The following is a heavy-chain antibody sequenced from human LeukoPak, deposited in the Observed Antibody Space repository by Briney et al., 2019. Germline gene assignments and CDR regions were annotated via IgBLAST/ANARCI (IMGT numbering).Heavy chain of an antibody. J-gene: IGHJ6*02. Sequence: GGSLRLSCAASGFTVSSNHMSWVRQAPGKGLEWVSVIYSGGNTYYADSVKGRFTISRDNSKNTLYLQVNSLRAEDTAVYYCARRGLWFGERYGMDVWGQGTTVTVSS. CDR1: GFTVSSNH. CDR2: IYSGGNT. V-gene: IGHV3-53*01. D-gene: IGHD3-10*01. CDR3: ARRGLWFGERYGMDV.